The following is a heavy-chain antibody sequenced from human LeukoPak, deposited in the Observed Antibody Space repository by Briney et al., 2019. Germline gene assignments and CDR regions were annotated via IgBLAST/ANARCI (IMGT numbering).Heavy chain of an antibody. CDR3: ASGPYPAAGTDHQFDL. CDR2: IYYRGST. CDR1: GASISSYY. D-gene: IGHD6-13*01. J-gene: IGHJ5*02. V-gene: IGHV4-59*01. Sequence: SETLSLTCTVSGASISSYYWSWIRQPPGKGLEWIGYIYYRGSTHYNPSLKSRVTISVDTSKNQFSLKLSSVTAADTAVYYCASGPYPAAGTDHQFDLWGQGTLVTVSS.